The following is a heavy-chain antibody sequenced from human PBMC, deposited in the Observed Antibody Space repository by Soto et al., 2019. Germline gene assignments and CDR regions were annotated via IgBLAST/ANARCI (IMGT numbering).Heavy chain of an antibody. J-gene: IGHJ4*02. CDR2: IWYDGGNK. D-gene: IGHD6-19*01. CDR3: ARYGQWVPPDGLRSTYYFDY. Sequence: QVQLVESGGGVVQPGRSLRLSCAASGFNFSSYVMHWVRQAPGKGLEWVAVIWYDGGNKYYADSVKGRFTISRDNSKNTLYLHMNSLRDEDTAVYYCARYGQWVPPDGLRSTYYFDYWGQGTLFTVSS. CDR1: GFNFSSYV. V-gene: IGHV3-33*01.